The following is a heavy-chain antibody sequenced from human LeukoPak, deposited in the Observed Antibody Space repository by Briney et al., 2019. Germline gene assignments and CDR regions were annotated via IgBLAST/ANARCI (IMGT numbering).Heavy chain of an antibody. CDR3: ARHTRIVGATRYFDY. J-gene: IGHJ4*02. Sequence: PSETLSLTCTVSGGSISSYYWSWIRQPPGKGLEWIGYIYYSGSTNYNPPLKSRVTISVDTSKNQFSLKLSSVTAADTAVYYCARHTRIVGATRYFDYWGQGTLVTVSS. CDR1: GGSISSYY. D-gene: IGHD1-26*01. CDR2: IYYSGST. V-gene: IGHV4-59*08.